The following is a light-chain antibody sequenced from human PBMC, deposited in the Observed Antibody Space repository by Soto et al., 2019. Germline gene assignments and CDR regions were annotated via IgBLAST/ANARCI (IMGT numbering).Light chain of an antibody. Sequence: AIQMTQFPSSLSASVGDRVTITCRASQDIRSDLGCYQQRPGKAPPLLIYASSSLQSGVPSRFSGSGSGTDFTLTVSSLQPADFATYYCLQGYSSPLTFGGGSMVDI. V-gene: IGKV1-6*01. CDR1: QDIRSD. CDR2: ASS. CDR3: LQGYSSPLT. J-gene: IGKJ4*01.